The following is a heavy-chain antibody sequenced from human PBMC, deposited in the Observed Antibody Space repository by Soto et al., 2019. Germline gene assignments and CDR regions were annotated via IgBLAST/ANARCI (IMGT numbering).Heavy chain of an antibody. V-gene: IGHV3-53*01. D-gene: IGHD3-22*01. CDR2: IYSGGST. Sequence: SLRLSCAASGFTVSSNYMSWVRQAPGKGLEWVSVIYSGGSTYYADSVKGRFTISRDNSKNTLYLQMNSLRAEDTAVYYCARDSNDDYYDSSGYPRYDIWGQGTMVTVS. CDR1: GFTVSSNY. CDR3: ARDSNDDYYDSSGYPRYDI. J-gene: IGHJ3*02.